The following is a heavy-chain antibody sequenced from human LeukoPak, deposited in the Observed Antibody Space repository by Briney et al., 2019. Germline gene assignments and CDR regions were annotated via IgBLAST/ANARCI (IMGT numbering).Heavy chain of an antibody. D-gene: IGHD3-10*01. Sequence: ASVKVSCKTSGYRFITFGINWVRQAPGQGLEWMGWINPYNGNRYYAKKFQDRFNMTTDTSTSTVYLELQTLTSDDTAIYYCARFQASEFRGFDHWGQGTLITVSS. CDR2: INPYNGNR. J-gene: IGHJ4*02. CDR3: ARFQASEFRGFDH. CDR1: GYRFITFG. V-gene: IGHV1-18*01.